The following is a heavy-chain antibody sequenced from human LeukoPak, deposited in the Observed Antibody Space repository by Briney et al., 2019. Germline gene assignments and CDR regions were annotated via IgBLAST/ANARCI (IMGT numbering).Heavy chain of an antibody. CDR2: IHYTGST. Sequence: PSETLSLTCTVSGGSISSFYWSWIRQPPGKGLEWIGYIHYTGSTSFNPSLKSRLTMSVDTSKNLFSLKLSSVTAADTAIYYCARDERGYDSSGYYHYYFDYWGQGILVTVSS. D-gene: IGHD3-22*01. V-gene: IGHV4-59*12. CDR3: ARDERGYDSSGYYHYYFDY. J-gene: IGHJ4*02. CDR1: GGSISSFY.